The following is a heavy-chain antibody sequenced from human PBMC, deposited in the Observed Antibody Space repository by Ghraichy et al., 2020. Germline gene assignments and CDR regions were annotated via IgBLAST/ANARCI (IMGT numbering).Heavy chain of an antibody. V-gene: IGHV4-4*02. Sequence: SETLSLTCAVSGGSISSSNWWSWVRQPPGKGLEWIGEIYHSGSTNYNPSLKSRVTISVDKSKNQFSLKLSSVTAADTAVYYCARTSGSLAPLDAFDIWGQGIMVTVSS. CDR3: ARTSGSLAPLDAFDI. CDR1: GGSISSSNW. J-gene: IGHJ3*02. CDR2: IYHSGST. D-gene: IGHD1-26*01.